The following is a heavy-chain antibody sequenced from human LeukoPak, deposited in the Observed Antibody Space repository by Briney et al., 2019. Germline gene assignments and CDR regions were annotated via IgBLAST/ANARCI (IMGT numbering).Heavy chain of an antibody. D-gene: IGHD2-15*01. J-gene: IGHJ4*02. CDR1: AYSISSGYW. CDR2: ISHSGST. CDR3: ARAGDYCLEH. Sequence: PSGTLSLTCAVSAYSISSGYWWSWVRQSPGKGLEWIGEISHSGSTNYNPSLKSRVTISLDKSTNQLSLQLTSVTAADTAVYHCARAGDYCLEHWGQGILVSVSS. V-gene: IGHV4-4*02.